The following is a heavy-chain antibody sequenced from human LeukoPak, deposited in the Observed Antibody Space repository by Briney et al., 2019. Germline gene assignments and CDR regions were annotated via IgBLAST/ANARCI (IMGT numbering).Heavy chain of an antibody. V-gene: IGHV1-69*05. D-gene: IGHD3-3*01. Sequence: ASVKVSCKASGGTFSSYAISWVRQAPGQGLEWMGGIIPIFGTANYAQKFQGRVTITTDESTSTAYMELSSLRSEDTAVYYCARGWSGTREPYYYYYYYMYGWGKGTTVTVAS. CDR2: IIPIFGTA. CDR3: ARGWSGTREPYYYYYYYMYG. CDR1: GGTFSSYA. J-gene: IGHJ6*03.